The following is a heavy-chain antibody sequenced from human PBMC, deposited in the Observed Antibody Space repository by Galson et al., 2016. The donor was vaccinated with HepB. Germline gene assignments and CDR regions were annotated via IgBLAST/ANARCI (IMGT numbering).Heavy chain of an antibody. Sequence: SLRLSCAASGFNVSGYYMTWVRQAPGKGLEWVSIIYSGGTYYADSVKGRFTISRDNSKNTLYLQMNSLRAEDTAVYYCARDFDYWGQGTLVTVSS. CDR2: IYSGGT. V-gene: IGHV3-53*01. J-gene: IGHJ4*02. CDR3: ARDFDY. CDR1: GFNVSGYY.